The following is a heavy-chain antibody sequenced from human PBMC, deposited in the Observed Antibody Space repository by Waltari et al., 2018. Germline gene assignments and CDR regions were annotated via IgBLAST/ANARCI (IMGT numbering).Heavy chain of an antibody. CDR3: ARGGKGGPYMALLDY. D-gene: IGHD2-2*02. J-gene: IGHJ4*02. Sequence: QVQLQESGPGLVKPSETLSLTCAVSGYSISSGYYWGWIRQPPGKGLAWFGSIYHSGGTDYNPSLKSRGTISLEPSKNQFSRKLSSVTAADTAVYYCARGGKGGPYMALLDYWGQGTLVTVSS. V-gene: IGHV4-38-2*01. CDR2: IYHSGGT. CDR1: GYSISSGYY.